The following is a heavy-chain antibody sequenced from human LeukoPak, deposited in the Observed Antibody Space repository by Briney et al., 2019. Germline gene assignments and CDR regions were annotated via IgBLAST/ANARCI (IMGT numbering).Heavy chain of an antibody. Sequence: SETLSLTCTVSGGSISSYYWGWIRQPPGKGLEWIGYIHYSGSTNYNPSLTSRVTISVDTSKNQFSLKLSSVTAADTAVYYCARVVLSSSWERPYFNYWGQGTLVTVSS. D-gene: IGHD6-13*01. J-gene: IGHJ4*02. CDR3: ARVVLSSSWERPYFNY. CDR2: IHYSGST. CDR1: GGSISSYY. V-gene: IGHV4-59*01.